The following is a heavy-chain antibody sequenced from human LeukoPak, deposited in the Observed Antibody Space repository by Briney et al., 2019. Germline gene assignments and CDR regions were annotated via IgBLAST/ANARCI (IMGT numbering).Heavy chain of an antibody. CDR2: IYPGDSDT. J-gene: IGHJ3*02. V-gene: IGHV5-51*01. CDR1: GSCFTSYW. CDR3: ARPMSSGSYYVAFDI. D-gene: IGHD1-26*01. Sequence: PGAAMQISCKGSGSCFTSYWIGWVRPMPGKGLEWMGIIYPGDSDTRYSPSFQGQVTISADKSISTAYLQWSSLKASDTAMYYCARPMSSGSYYVAFDIWGQGTMVTVSS.